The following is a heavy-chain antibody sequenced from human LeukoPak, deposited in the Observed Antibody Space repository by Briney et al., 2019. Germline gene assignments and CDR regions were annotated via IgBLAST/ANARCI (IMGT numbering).Heavy chain of an antibody. V-gene: IGHV3-23*01. CDR2: ISGSGGST. Sequence: GGSLRLSCAASGFTFSSYAMSWVRQAPGKGLEWVSVISGSGGSTYYADSVKGRFTISRDNSQNTLYLQMNSLRAEDAAVYYCAKDSIPAAGDLDYWGQGTLVTVSS. CDR3: AKDSIPAAGDLDY. J-gene: IGHJ4*02. CDR1: GFTFSSYA. D-gene: IGHD6-13*01.